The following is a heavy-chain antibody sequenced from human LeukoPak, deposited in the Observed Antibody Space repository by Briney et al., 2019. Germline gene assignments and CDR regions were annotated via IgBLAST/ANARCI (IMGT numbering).Heavy chain of an antibody. CDR2: MSSSGSYI. CDR1: GFTFSNAW. J-gene: IGHJ4*02. V-gene: IGHV3-21*01. Sequence: GGSLRLSCAASGFTFSNAWMSWVRQAPGKGLEWVSSMSSSGSYIHYADSVKGRFTISRDIGKKSLYLQMNSLRAEDTAVYFCARTADFWRGYSDYWGQGPLVPVSS. D-gene: IGHD3-3*01. CDR3: ARTADFWRGYSDY.